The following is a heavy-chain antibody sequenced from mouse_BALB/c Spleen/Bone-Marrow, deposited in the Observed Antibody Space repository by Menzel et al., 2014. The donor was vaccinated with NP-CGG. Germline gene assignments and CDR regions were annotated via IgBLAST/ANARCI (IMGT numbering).Heavy chain of an antibody. D-gene: IGHD1-1*01. CDR2: INPDSSTI. V-gene: IGHV4-1*02. J-gene: IGHJ3*01. CDR3: ARLGYYGSYAY. CDR1: GFDFSRYW. Sequence: EVKLMESGGGLVQPGGSLKLSCAASGFDFSRYWMSWVRQASGKGIEWIGEINPDSSTINYTPSLKDKFTISRDNAKNTLYLQMSKVKSEDTALYYCARLGYYGSYAYWGQGTLVTVSA.